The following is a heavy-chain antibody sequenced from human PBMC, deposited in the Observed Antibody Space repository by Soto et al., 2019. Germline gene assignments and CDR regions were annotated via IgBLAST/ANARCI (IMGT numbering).Heavy chain of an antibody. Sequence: GGSLRLSCAVSGFTFSSYAMSWVRQAPGKGLEWVSAISGSGDSTYYADSVKGRFTVSRDNSKNTLYLQMNSLRAEDTAVYYCAKEARQVEGYSPDNWGQGTLVTVSS. CDR1: GFTFSSYA. CDR3: AKEARQVEGYSPDN. V-gene: IGHV3-23*01. J-gene: IGHJ4*02. CDR2: ISGSGDST. D-gene: IGHD5-18*01.